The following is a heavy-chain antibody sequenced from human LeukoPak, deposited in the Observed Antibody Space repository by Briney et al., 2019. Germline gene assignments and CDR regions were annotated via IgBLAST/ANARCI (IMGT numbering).Heavy chain of an antibody. Sequence: GASVKVSCKASGYTFTSYGISWVRQAPGQGLEWMGWISAYNGNTNYAQKLQGRVTMTTDTSTSTAYMELRSLRSHDTGVYYCARRYCSGGSCYQNWFDPWGEGTLVSDSS. CDR3: ARRYCSGGSCYQNWFDP. CDR2: ISAYNGNT. J-gene: IGHJ5*02. CDR1: GYTFTSYG. V-gene: IGHV1-18*01. D-gene: IGHD2-15*01.